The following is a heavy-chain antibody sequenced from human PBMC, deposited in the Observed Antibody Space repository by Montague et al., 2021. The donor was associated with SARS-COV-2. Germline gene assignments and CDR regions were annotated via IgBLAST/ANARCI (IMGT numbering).Heavy chain of an antibody. CDR1: GFSLSTSGMC. D-gene: IGHD3-16*01. J-gene: IGHJ4*02. Sequence: PALVKPTQTLTLTCTFSGFSLSTSGMCVSWIRQPPGKALEWLALIDWDDDKYYSTSLKTRLTISKDTSKNQVVLTMTSMDPVDTATYYCATTIYDYDWGTRVEFDYWGQGTLVTVSS. CDR3: ATTIYDYDWGTRVEFDY. V-gene: IGHV2-70*01. CDR2: IDWDDDK.